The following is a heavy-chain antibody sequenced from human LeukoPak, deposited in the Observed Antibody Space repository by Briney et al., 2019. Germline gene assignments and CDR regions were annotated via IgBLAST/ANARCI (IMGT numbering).Heavy chain of an antibody. Sequence: GAQRLSCAASGFTFSSYGMHWVRQAPGKGLEWVAVIWYDGSNKYYADSVKGRFTISRDSSKNTLYLQMNSLRAEDTAVYYCARARPDGSGGSCPDAFDIWGQGTMVTVSS. J-gene: IGHJ3*02. CDR1: GFTFSSYG. CDR3: ARARPDGSGGSCPDAFDI. CDR2: IWYDGSNK. V-gene: IGHV3-33*01. D-gene: IGHD2-15*01.